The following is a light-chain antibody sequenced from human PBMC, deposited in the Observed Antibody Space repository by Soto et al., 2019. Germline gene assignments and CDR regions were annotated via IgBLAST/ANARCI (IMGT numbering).Light chain of an antibody. CDR3: QQYYSLFIT. J-gene: IGKJ5*01. CDR1: QGISSY. V-gene: IGKV1-8*01. Sequence: AIRMTQSPSSFSASTGDRVTITCRASQGISSYLAWYQQKPGKAPKLLIYAASTLQSGVPSRFSGSGSGTDFTLTISCLQSEDFATYYCQQYYSLFITFGQGTRLEIK. CDR2: AAS.